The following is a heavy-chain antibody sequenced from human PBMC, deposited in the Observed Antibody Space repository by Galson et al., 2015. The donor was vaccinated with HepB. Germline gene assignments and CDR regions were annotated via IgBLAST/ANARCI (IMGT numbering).Heavy chain of an antibody. V-gene: IGHV3-11*03. CDR1: GFTFSDYY. J-gene: IGHJ4*02. D-gene: IGHD3-22*01. CDR2: ISSSSSYT. Sequence: SLRLSCAASGFTFSDYYMSWIRQAPGKGLEWVSYISSSSSYTNYADSVKGRFTISRDNAKNSLYLQMNSLRAEDTAVYYCARWGYDSSGYLDHWGQGTLVTVSS. CDR3: ARWGYDSSGYLDH.